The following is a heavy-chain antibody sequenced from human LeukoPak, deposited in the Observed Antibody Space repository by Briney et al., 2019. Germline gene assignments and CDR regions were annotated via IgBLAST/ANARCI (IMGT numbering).Heavy chain of an antibody. CDR3: ARDETVTTGYYYYMDV. CDR2: ISSSSSYI. V-gene: IGHV3-21*01. Sequence: GGSLRPSCAASGFTFSSYSMNWVRQAPGKGLEWVSSISSSSSYIYYADSVKGRFTISRDNAKNSLYLQMNSLRAEDTAVYYCARDETVTTGYYYYMDVWGKGTTVTVSS. CDR1: GFTFSSYS. D-gene: IGHD4-17*01. J-gene: IGHJ6*03.